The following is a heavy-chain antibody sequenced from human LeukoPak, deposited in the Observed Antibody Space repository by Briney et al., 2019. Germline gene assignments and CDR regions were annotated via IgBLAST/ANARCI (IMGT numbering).Heavy chain of an antibody. V-gene: IGHV4-39*01. J-gene: IGHJ4*02. Sequence: SETLFLTCSVSGDSVSSTSYYWDWIRQPPGKGLEWIASFYSSGTAYYNPSLNGRVTTSVDSSMNQFSLKLSSVTASDTAVYFCAASSGNYEVFDSWGRGVLVIVSS. CDR1: GDSVSSTSYY. D-gene: IGHD1-26*01. CDR3: AASSGNYEVFDS. CDR2: FYSSGTA.